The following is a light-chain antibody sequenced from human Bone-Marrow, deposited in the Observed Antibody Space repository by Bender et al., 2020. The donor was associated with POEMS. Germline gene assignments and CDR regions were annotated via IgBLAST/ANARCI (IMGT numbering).Light chain of an antibody. J-gene: IGLJ3*02. CDR2: ENN. Sequence: QSVLTQPPSASGTPGQRVTISCSGSSSNIGAGFDVHWYQQLPGRAPKLLISENNNRPSGVPDRFSGSKYGTSASLAISGLQSEDEADYYCAAWEDSLNGWVFGGGTKLTVL. V-gene: IGLV1-50*01. CDR1: SSNIGAGFD. CDR3: AAWEDSLNGWV.